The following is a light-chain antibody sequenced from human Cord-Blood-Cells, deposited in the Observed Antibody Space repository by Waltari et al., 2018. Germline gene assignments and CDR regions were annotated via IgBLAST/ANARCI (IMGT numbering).Light chain of an antibody. CDR3: QQYGSSPMYT. Sequence: EIVLTQSPGTLSLSPGERAPRSCRASQSVSSSYLAWYQQKPGQAPRLLIYGASSRATCIPDRFSGSGSGTDFTLTISILKPEDFAVYYGQQYGSSPMYTFDQGTKLEIK. V-gene: IGKV3-20*01. CDR1: QSVSSSY. CDR2: GAS. J-gene: IGKJ2*01.